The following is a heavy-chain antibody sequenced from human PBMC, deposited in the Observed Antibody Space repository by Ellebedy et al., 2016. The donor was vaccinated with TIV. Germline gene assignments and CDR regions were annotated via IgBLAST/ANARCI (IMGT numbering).Heavy chain of an antibody. CDR3: AKAYSSGYYVGWFDP. D-gene: IGHD3-22*01. V-gene: IGHV3-23*01. CDR2: ISGSGGGT. Sequence: GGSLRLSCAASGFTFRSQTMSWVRQAPGKGLEWVSGISGSGGGTYYADSVKGRFTVSRDKSKNTLYLQMNSLRAEDTAVYYCAKAYSSGYYVGWFDPWGQGTLVTVSS. CDR1: GFTFRSQT. J-gene: IGHJ5*02.